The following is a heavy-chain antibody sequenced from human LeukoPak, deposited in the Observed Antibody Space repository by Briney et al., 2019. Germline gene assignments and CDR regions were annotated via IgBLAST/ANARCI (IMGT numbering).Heavy chain of an antibody. CDR2: INHSGST. V-gene: IGHV4-34*01. Sequence: PSETLSLTCAVYGGSFSGYYWSWIRQPPGKGLEWIGEINHSGSTNYNPSLKSRVTISVDTSKNQFPLKLSSVTAADTAVYYCARSFCSGGSCYLYYFDYWGQGTLVTVSS. CDR3: ARSFCSGGSCYLYYFDY. D-gene: IGHD2-15*01. CDR1: GGSFSGYY. J-gene: IGHJ4*02.